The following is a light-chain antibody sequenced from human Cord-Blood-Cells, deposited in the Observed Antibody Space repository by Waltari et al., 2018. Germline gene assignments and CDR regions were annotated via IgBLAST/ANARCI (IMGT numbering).Light chain of an antibody. V-gene: IGKV3-20*01. J-gene: IGKJ5*01. Sequence: EIVLTQSPGTLSLSPGERATLSCRASQSVSSSYLAWYQQKPGQAPRLLIYGASSRATGMPDRFSCSGSGTAFTLTISRLEPEDCAVYYCQQYGSSPPITFGQGTRLEIK. CDR3: QQYGSSPPIT. CDR2: GAS. CDR1: QSVSSSY.